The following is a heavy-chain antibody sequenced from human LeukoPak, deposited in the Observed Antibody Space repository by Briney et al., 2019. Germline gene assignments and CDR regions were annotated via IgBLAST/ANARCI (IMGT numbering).Heavy chain of an antibody. CDR3: AGRPKPGIAVAVTDY. D-gene: IGHD6-19*01. CDR1: GYTFTSYY. Sequence: ASVKVSCKASGYTFTSYYMHWVRQAPGQGLEWMGIINPSGGSTSYAQKFQGRVTMTRDTSTSTVYMELSSLRSEDTAVYYCAGRPKPGIAVAVTDYWGQGTLVTVSS. J-gene: IGHJ4*02. CDR2: INPSGGST. V-gene: IGHV1-46*01.